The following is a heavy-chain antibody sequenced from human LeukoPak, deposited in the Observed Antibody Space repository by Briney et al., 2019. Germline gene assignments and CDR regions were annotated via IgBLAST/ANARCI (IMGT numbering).Heavy chain of an antibody. V-gene: IGHV3-30*04. D-gene: IGHD6-19*01. CDR2: VSHDGSNK. Sequence: GGSLRLSCAASGFTFSDYAMHWVRQAPGKGLEWVAVVSHDGSNKYYADSVKGRFTISRDNSKNTLYLQMNSLRAEDTAVYYCASAAAVAGSFDYWGQGALVTVSS. CDR3: ASAAAVAGSFDY. CDR1: GFTFSDYA. J-gene: IGHJ4*02.